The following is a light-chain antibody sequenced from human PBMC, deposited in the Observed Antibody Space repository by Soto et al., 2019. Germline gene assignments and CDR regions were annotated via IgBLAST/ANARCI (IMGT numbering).Light chain of an antibody. CDR3: ETWDTNTRV. V-gene: IGLV4-60*02. CDR2: LEGSGSY. Sequence: QSVLTQSSSASASLGSSVKLTCTLSSGHGSYIIAWHQQQPGKAPRFLMKLEGSGSYNKGSGVPDRFSGSSSGDDRYLTISNLQFEDEADYYCETWDTNTRVFGGGTKLTVL. CDR1: SGHGSYI. J-gene: IGLJ3*02.